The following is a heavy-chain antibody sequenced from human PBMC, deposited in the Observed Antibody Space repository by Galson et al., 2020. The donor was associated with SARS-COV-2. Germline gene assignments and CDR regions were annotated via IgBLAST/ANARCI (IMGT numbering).Heavy chain of an antibody. CDR1: GITFSSYW. Sequence: GESLKISCAASGITFSSYWMHWVRQAPGKGLVWVSRINSNGSSRSYADSVQGRFTISRDNAKNTLTLQMNSLRAEDTSMFYCAKEHYYDSSGALDAFGSGRHGTMVTVSS. D-gene: IGHD3-22*01. J-gene: IGHJ3*02. V-gene: IGHV3-74*01. CDR2: INSNGSSR. CDR3: AKEHYYDSSGALDAFGS.